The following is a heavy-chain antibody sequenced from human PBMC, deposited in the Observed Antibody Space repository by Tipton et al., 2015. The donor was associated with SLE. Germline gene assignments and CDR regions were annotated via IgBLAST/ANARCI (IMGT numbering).Heavy chain of an antibody. J-gene: IGHJ4*02. CDR3: GGILTGYYFYVDY. Sequence: TLSLTCTVSGGSISSYYWNWIRQSPGKGLEWIGYIYYSGTTYYNPSLKTRVTISVDASQDEFSLSLSSVTAADSAVYARGGILTGYYFYVDYWGQGTLVSVSS. CDR1: GGSISSYY. D-gene: IGHD3-9*01. CDR2: IYYSGTT. V-gene: IGHV4-59*04.